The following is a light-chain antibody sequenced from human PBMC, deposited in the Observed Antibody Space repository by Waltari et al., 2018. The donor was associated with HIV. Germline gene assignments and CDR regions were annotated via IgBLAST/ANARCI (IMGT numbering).Light chain of an antibody. CDR2: DVT. V-gene: IGLV2-11*01. J-gene: IGLJ3*02. CDR3: CSYAGSYSWV. CDR1: SNDVGGYQY. Sequence: QSALTQPRSVSGSPGPSVTISCTGTSNDVGGYQYVPWYQQHPGKAPKLIIFDVTQRPSGVPDRFSGAKSGNTASLTISGLQAEDEADFYCCSYAGSYSWVFGGGTKVAVL.